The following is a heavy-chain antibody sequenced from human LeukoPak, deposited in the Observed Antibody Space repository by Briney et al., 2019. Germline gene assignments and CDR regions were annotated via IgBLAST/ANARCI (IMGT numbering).Heavy chain of an antibody. CDR2: ISSSSSYI. V-gene: IGHV3-21*01. J-gene: IGHJ6*03. CDR3: ARDEYSSSNLYYYYYMDV. Sequence: GGSLRLSCAASGFTFSSYSMNWVRQAPGKGLEWVSSISSSSSYIYYADSVKGRFTISRDNAKNSLYLQMNSLRAEDTAVYYCARDEYSSSNLYYYYYMDVWGKGTTVTVSS. CDR1: GFTFSSYS. D-gene: IGHD6-6*01.